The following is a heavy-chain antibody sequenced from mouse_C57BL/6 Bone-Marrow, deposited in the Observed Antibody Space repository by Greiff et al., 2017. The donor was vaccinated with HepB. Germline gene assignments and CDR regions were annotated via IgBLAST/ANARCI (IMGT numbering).Heavy chain of an antibody. CDR3: ARYVPVFYWDFDV. CDR2: IDPENGGT. CDR1: GYTFTDYE. J-gene: IGHJ1*03. Sequence: LVESGAELVRPGASVTLSCKASGYTFTDYEMHWVKQTPGHGLEWIGAIDPENGGTAYNQKFKGKAILTADKSSSTAYMELRSLTSEDSAVYYCARYVPVFYWDFDVWGTGTTVTVSS. V-gene: IGHV1-15*01. D-gene: IGHD4-1*01.